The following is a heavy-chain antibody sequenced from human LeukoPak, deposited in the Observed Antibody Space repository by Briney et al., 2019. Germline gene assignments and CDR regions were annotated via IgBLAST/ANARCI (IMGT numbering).Heavy chain of an antibody. D-gene: IGHD2-15*01. CDR2: ISSSGGTI. J-gene: IGHJ5*02. V-gene: IGHV3-48*03. CDR1: GFTFSDYE. Sequence: GGSLRLSCAASGFTFSDYEMIWVRQAPGKGLEWLSYISSSGGTIYYADSVKGRLTISRDNAENSLYLQMNSLRAEDTGLYYCGSFGYCSGGSCYRWFDPWGQGTLVTVSS. CDR3: GSFGYCSGGSCYRWFDP.